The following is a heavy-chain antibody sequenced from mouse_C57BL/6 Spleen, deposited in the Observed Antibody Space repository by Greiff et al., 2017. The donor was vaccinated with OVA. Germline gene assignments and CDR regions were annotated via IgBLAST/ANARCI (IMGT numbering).Heavy chain of an antibody. D-gene: IGHD5-1*01. CDR3: TVAPNYFDY. CDR1: GYTFTDYE. J-gene: IGHJ2*01. Sequence: QVQLQQSGAELVRPGASVTLSCKASGYTFTDYEMHWVKQTPVHGLEWIGAIDPETGGTAYNQKFKGKAILTADKSSSTAYMELRSLTSEDSAVYYCTVAPNYFDYWGQGTTLTGSS. CDR2: IDPETGGT. V-gene: IGHV1-15*01.